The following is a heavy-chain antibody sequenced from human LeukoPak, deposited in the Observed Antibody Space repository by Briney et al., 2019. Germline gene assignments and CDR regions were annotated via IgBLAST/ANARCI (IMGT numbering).Heavy chain of an antibody. V-gene: IGHV1-69*01. J-gene: IGHJ5*02. CDR1: GGTFSSYA. CDR3: ARVTLYDFWSGYYNWFDP. CDR2: IIPIFGTA. D-gene: IGHD3-3*01. Sequence: SVKVSCKASGGTFSSYAISWVRQAPGQGLEWMGEIIPIFGTANYAQKFQGRVTITADESTSTAYMELSSLRSEDTAVYYCARVTLYDFWSGYYNWFDPWGQGTLVTVSS.